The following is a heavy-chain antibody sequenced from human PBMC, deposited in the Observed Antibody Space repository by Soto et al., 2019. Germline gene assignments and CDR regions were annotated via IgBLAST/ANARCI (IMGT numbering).Heavy chain of an antibody. CDR3: ARATRQWLVPYYYYGMDV. V-gene: IGHV1-46*01. CDR2: INPSGGST. Sequence: ASVKVSCKASGYTFTSYYMHWVRQAPGQGLEWMGIINPSGGSTSYAQKFQGRVTMTRDTSTSTVYMELSSPRSEDTAVYYCARATRQWLVPYYYYGMDVWGQGTTVTVSS. D-gene: IGHD6-19*01. J-gene: IGHJ6*02. CDR1: GYTFTSYY.